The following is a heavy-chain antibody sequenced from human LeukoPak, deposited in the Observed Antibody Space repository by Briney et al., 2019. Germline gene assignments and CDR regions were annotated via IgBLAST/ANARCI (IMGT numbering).Heavy chain of an antibody. CDR1: GGTFSSYA. Sequence: SVKVSCKASGGTFSSYAISWVRQAPGQGLEWMGRIIPILGIANYAQKFQGRVTITADKSTSTAYMELSSPRSEDTAVYYCAREGISSYSSSSSFDYWGQGTLVTVSS. J-gene: IGHJ4*02. CDR3: AREGISSYSSSSSFDY. V-gene: IGHV1-69*04. D-gene: IGHD6-6*01. CDR2: IIPILGIA.